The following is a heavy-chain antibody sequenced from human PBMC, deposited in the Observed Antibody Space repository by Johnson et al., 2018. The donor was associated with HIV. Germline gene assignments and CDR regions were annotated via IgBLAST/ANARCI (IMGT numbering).Heavy chain of an antibody. D-gene: IGHD3-3*01. V-gene: IGHV3-13*01. CDR1: GFTFSSYD. CDR3: ARARGDFWSGYPAFDI. CDR2: IGTAGDT. J-gene: IGHJ3*02. Sequence: VQLVESGGGLVQPGGSLRLSCAASGFTFSSYDMHWVRQATGKGLEWVSAIGTAGDTYYPGSVKGRFTISRDNARNTLYLQMNSLRAEDTAVYYCARARGDFWSGYPAFDIWG.